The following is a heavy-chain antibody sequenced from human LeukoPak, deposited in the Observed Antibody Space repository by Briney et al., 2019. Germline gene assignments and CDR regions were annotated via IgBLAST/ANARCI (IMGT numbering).Heavy chain of an antibody. J-gene: IGHJ4*02. CDR1: GGSFSGYY. CDR2: INHSGST. V-gene: IGHV4-34*01. CDR3: ARDNRKNIAAAGRGPFDY. Sequence: SETLSLTCAVYGGSFSGYYWSWIRQPPGKGLEWIGEINHSGSTNYNPSLKSRVTISVDTSKNQFSLKLSSVTAADTAVYYCARDNRKNIAAAGRGPFDYWGQGTLVTVSS. D-gene: IGHD6-13*01.